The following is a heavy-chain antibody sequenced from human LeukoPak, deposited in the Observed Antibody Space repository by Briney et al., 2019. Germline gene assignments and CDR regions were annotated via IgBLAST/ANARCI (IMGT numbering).Heavy chain of an antibody. J-gene: IGHJ6*02. D-gene: IGHD4-23*01. V-gene: IGHV1-69*01. CDR3: ARETLGGRGYYYYGMDV. Sequence: ASVKVSCKASGGTFSSYAINWVRQAPGQGLEWMGGIIPIFGTANYAQRFQGRVTITADESTSTAYMELSSLLSEDTAVYYCARETLGGRGYYYYGMDVWGQGTTVTVSS. CDR2: IIPIFGTA. CDR1: GGTFSSYA.